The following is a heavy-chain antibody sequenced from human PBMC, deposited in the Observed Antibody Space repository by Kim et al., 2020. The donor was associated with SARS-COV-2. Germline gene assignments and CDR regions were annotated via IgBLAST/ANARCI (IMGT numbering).Heavy chain of an antibody. Sequence: GGSLRLSCAASGFTFSSYAMSWVRQAPGKGLEWVSAISGSGGSTYYADSVKGRFTISRDNSKNTLYLQMNSLRAEDTAVYYCADRVRGVTVRRYYYYGMGVWGQGTTVTVSS. CDR1: GFTFSSYA. J-gene: IGHJ6*01. V-gene: IGHV3-23*01. CDR2: ISGSGGST. D-gene: IGHD3-10*01. CDR3: ADRVRGVTVRRYYYYGMGV.